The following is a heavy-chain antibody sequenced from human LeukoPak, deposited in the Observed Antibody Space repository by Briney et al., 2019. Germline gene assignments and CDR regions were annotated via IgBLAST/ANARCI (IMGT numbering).Heavy chain of an antibody. CDR1: GFTFSSYS. V-gene: IGHV3-21*01. J-gene: IGHJ4*02. CDR2: IGSSGSYI. CDR3: ARVITGMDY. Sequence: GGSLRLSCAASGFTFSSYSMYWVRQAPGKGLEWVSSIGSSGSYIYYADSVKGRFTISRDNARNSLYLQMNSLRAEDTAVYYCARVITGMDYWGQGTLVTVSS. D-gene: IGHD1-20*01.